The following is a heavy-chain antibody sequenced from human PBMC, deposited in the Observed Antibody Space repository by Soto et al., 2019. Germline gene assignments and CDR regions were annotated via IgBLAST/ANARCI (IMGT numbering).Heavy chain of an antibody. Sequence: GGSLRLSCAASGFTVSSNYMSWVRQAPGKGLEWVSVIYSGGSTYYADSVKGRFTISRHNSKNTLYLQMNSLRAEDTAVYYCARDNCSSTSCYDYYGMDVWGQGTTVTVSS. J-gene: IGHJ6*02. CDR2: IYSGGST. V-gene: IGHV3-53*04. CDR3: ARDNCSSTSCYDYYGMDV. D-gene: IGHD2-2*01. CDR1: GFTVSSNY.